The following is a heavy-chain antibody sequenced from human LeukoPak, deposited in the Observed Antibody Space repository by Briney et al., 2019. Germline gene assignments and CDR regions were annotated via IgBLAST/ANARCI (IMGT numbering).Heavy chain of an antibody. J-gene: IGHJ4*01. CDR2: IGSSSSYI. V-gene: IGHV3-21*01. Sequence: GGSLRLSCAASGFTFSTYSMNWVRQAPGKGLEWVSSIGSSSSYIYYADSVKGRFTISRDNAKNSLYLQMNSLRAEDTAVYYCARDHDCSSSICYSVWGQGTLVTVSS. CDR3: ARDHDCSSSICYSV. CDR1: GFTFSTYS. D-gene: IGHD2-2*01.